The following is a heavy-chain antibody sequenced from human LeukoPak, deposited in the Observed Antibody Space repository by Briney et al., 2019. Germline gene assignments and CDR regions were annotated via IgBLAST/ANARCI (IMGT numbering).Heavy chain of an antibody. V-gene: IGHV4-59*01. Sequence: SETLSLTCTVSGVSISSYYWSWIRQSPGKGLEWIAYTSTSYSGDTNYNPFLESRVTISLDTSKNQFSLKLSSVTAADAAVYYCERGERPGPDYWGQGTLVTVSS. CDR1: GVSISSYY. D-gene: IGHD6-25*01. CDR3: ERGERPGPDY. CDR2: TSTSYSGDT. J-gene: IGHJ4*02.